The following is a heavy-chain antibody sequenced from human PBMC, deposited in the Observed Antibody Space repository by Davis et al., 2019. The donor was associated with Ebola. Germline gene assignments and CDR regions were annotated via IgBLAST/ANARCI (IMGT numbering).Heavy chain of an antibody. CDR2: VVPILGTA. Sequence: SVKVSCKASGGTVSNYAINWVRQAPGQGLEWMGRVVPILGTANYAQKFQGRVTITADKSTSTAYMELRSLKSEDTAVYYCASSPRGYSPLSMDVWGQGTTVTVSS. D-gene: IGHD5-18*01. CDR1: GGTVSNYA. J-gene: IGHJ6*02. V-gene: IGHV1-69*04. CDR3: ASSPRGYSPLSMDV.